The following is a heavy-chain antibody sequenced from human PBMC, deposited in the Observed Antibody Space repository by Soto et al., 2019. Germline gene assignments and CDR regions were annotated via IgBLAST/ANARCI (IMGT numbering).Heavy chain of an antibody. V-gene: IGHV3-23*01. CDR3: AKDHGYAGGWHTPYYFDS. CDR2: ISAGGDST. J-gene: IGHJ4*02. Sequence: GGSLRLSCAASGFTFSSYAMSWVRQAPGKGLEWVSSISAGGDSTYYADSVKGRFTITRDNSKNTLYLQMNSLRAADTAVYYCAKDHGYAGGWHTPYYFDSWGQGTLVTVSS. D-gene: IGHD6-19*01. CDR1: GFTFSSYA.